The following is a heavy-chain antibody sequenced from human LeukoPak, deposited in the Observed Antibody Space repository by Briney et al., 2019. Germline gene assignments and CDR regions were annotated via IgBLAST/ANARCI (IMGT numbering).Heavy chain of an antibody. CDR2: IKQDGSKK. CDR1: RFTCCNYT. J-gene: IGHJ4*02. V-gene: IGHV3-7*04. D-gene: IGHD5-24*01. CDR3: TRVGYIDEGIDY. Sequence: GGSLRLSCAASRFTCCNYTMNWVRQAPGKGLEWVANIKQDGSKKSYVDSVKGRFTISRDNAKNSLYLQMNSLRAEDTAIYYCTRVGYIDEGIDYWGQGTLVTVSS.